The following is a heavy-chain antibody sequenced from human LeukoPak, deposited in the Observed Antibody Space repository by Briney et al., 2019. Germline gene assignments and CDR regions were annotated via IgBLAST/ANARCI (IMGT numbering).Heavy chain of an antibody. J-gene: IGHJ4*02. CDR2: INPSGGST. V-gene: IGHV1-46*01. CDR1: GYTFTSYY. CDR3: ARGLRIGYCSGGSCSLGY. Sequence: ASVKVSCKAPGYTFTSYYMHWVRQAPGQGLEWMGIINPSGGSTSYAQKFQGRVTMTRDTSTSTVYMELSSLRSEDTAVYYCARGLRIGYCSGGSCSLGYWGQGTLVTVSS. D-gene: IGHD2-15*01.